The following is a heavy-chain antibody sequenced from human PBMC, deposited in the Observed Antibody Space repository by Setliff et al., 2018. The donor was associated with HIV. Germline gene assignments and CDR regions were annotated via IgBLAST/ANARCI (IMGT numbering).Heavy chain of an antibody. J-gene: IGHJ4*02. CDR1: EYSFVSHG. CDR2: IRGSGADA. Sequence: GASVKVSCKTSEYSFVSHGMSWVRQAPGQGLEWMGWIRGSGADAKYAENLQGRVTLTMDISSSTGYMELRNLRSDDTAIYYCARGLGNFVPDLIGYFDYWGQGTLVTVSS. V-gene: IGHV1-18*01. CDR3: ARGLGNFVPDLIGYFDY. D-gene: IGHD3-3*02.